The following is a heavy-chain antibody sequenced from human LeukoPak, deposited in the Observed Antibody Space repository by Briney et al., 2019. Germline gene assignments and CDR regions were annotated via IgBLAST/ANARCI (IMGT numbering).Heavy chain of an antibody. Sequence: GASVKVSCKASGYTFTDYYMHWVRQAPGEGLEWMGWINPNSGGTNYEQKFQGRVTMTRDTSTRTAYMELSRLRSDDTAVFYCARIRGGNNYHFDYWGQGTLVTVSS. V-gene: IGHV1-2*02. D-gene: IGHD1-26*01. CDR1: GYTFTDYY. CDR2: INPNSGGT. J-gene: IGHJ4*02. CDR3: ARIRGGNNYHFDY.